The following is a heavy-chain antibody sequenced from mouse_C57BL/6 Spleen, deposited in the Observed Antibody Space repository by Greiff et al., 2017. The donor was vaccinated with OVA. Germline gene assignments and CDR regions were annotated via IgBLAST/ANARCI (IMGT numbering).Heavy chain of an antibody. Sequence: EVQGVESGPGMVKPSQSLSLTCPVTGYSITSGYDWHWIRHFPGNKLEWMGYISYSGSNNYNPSRKSRISITHDTSKNHFFLKVNSVTTEDTATYYCAREAYYGSSHWYFDVWGTGTTVTVSS. CDR3: AREAYYGSSHWYFDV. V-gene: IGHV3-1*01. CDR2: ISYSGSN. D-gene: IGHD1-1*01. J-gene: IGHJ1*03. CDR1: GYSITSGYD.